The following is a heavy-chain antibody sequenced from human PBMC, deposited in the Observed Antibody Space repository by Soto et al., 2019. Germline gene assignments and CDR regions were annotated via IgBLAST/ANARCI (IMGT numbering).Heavy chain of an antibody. D-gene: IGHD2-2*01. J-gene: IGHJ5*02. V-gene: IGHV5-51*01. Sequence: PGESLKISCKGSGYDFNSHWIGWVRQMPGQGLEWMGIIYPGDSDTRYNPSFQGRVTISADKSSRTAYLQWSTLEASDTAIYYCARLEATPTTCFTGPYTWFDPWGEGTRVTVSS. CDR2: IYPGDSDT. CDR1: GYDFNSHW. CDR3: ARLEATPTTCFTGPYTWFDP.